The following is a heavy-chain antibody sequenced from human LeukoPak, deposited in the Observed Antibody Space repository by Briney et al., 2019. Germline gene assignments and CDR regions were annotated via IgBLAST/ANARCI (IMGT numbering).Heavy chain of an antibody. CDR2: IDPNNGGT. D-gene: IGHD5-24*01. J-gene: IGHJ6*03. Sequence: GASVKVSCKASGYTFTGYYVHWVRQAPGQGLEWMGRIDPNNGGTNYAQKFQGRVTMTKDTSISTAYMEVNSLRSDDTAVSYCARDRETSGYYYMDVWGKGTTVTVS. V-gene: IGHV1-2*06. CDR3: ARDRETSGYYYMDV. CDR1: GYTFTGYY.